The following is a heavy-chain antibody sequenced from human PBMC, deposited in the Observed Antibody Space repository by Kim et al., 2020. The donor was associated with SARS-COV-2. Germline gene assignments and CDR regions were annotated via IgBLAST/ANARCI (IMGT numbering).Heavy chain of an antibody. J-gene: IGHJ5*02. Sequence: SETLSLTCTVSGGSISSSSYYWGWIRQPPGKGLEWIGSIYYSGSTYYNPSLKSRVTISVDTSKNQFSLKLSSVTAADTAVYYCARHVAEVAGTVMGVFDPWGQGTLVTVSS. CDR3: ARHVAEVAGTVMGVFDP. CDR2: IYYSGST. V-gene: IGHV4-39*01. D-gene: IGHD6-19*01. CDR1: GGSISSSSYY.